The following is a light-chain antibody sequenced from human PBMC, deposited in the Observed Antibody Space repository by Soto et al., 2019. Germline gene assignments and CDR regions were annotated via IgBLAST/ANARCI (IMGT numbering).Light chain of an antibody. V-gene: IGLV2-14*03. CDR2: HVS. CDR1: SSDFGGYNY. CDR3: TSFTSDNLYV. J-gene: IGLJ1*01. Sequence: QSVLTQPASVSGSPGQPITISCTGTSSDFGGYNYVSWYQQYPGKVPELLIYHVSNRPSGVSNRFSGSKSGNTASLTISGLQAEDEADYFCTSFTSDNLYVFGTGTKVTVL.